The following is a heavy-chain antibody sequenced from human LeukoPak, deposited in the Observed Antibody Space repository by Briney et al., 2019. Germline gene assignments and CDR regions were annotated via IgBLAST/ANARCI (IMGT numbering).Heavy chain of an antibody. CDR2: MNPNSGNT. D-gene: IGHD1-26*01. Sequence: ASVKVSCKASGYTFTSYDINWVRQATGQGLEWMGWMNPNSGNTGYAQKFQGRVTMTRNTSISTAYMELSSLRSEDTAVYYCASDFSGSYPLDYWGQGTLVTVSS. V-gene: IGHV1-8*01. J-gene: IGHJ4*02. CDR3: ASDFSGSYPLDY. CDR1: GYTFTSYD.